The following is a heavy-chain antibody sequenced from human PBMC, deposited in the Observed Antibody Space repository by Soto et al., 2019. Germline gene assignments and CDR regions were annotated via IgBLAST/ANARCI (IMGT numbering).Heavy chain of an antibody. J-gene: IGHJ5*02. V-gene: IGHV1-2*02. Sequence: ASVKVSCKASGYTFTGYYMHWVRQAPGQGLEWMGWINPNSGGTNYAQKFQGRVTMTRDTSISTAYMELSRLRSDDTAVYYCARTIYCTNGVCYRPFDPWGQGTLVTVS. D-gene: IGHD2-8*01. CDR2: INPNSGGT. CDR3: ARTIYCTNGVCYRPFDP. CDR1: GYTFTGYY.